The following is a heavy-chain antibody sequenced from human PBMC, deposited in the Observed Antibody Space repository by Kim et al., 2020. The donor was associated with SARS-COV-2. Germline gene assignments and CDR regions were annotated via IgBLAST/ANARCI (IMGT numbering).Heavy chain of an antibody. CDR2: IYYSGST. J-gene: IGHJ4*02. V-gene: IGHV4-39*01. CDR1: GGSISSSSYY. Sequence: SETLSLTCTVSGGSISSSSYYWGWIRQPPGKGLEWIGSIYYSGSTYYNPSLKSRVTISVDTSKNQFSLKLSSVTAADTAVYYCADVVATDDYFDYWGQGTLVTVSS. CDR3: ADVVATDDYFDY. D-gene: IGHD5-12*01.